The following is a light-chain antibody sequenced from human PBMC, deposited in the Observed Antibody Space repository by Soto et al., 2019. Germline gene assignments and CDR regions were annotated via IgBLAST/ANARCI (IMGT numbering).Light chain of an antibody. CDR1: QSINSW. J-gene: IGKJ1*01. V-gene: IGKV1-5*01. CDR3: QQYTSYSWT. Sequence: DIQMTQSPSTQSASVGDRVTITCRASQSINSWLAWYQQKPGKAPQILIYDASTLKSGVPSRFSASGSGTEFTLIISSLQPDDFATYYCQQYTSYSWTFGQGTKVEI. CDR2: DAS.